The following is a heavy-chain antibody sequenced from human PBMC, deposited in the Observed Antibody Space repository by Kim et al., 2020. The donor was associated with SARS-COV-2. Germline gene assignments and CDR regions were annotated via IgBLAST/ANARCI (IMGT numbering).Heavy chain of an antibody. CDR2: IKQDGSEK. J-gene: IGHJ6*02. CDR1: GFTFSSYW. CDR3: ARDPSRGSGYSNYYYYGMDV. V-gene: IGHV3-7*03. D-gene: IGHD3-22*01. Sequence: GGSLRLSCAASGFTFSSYWMSWVRQAPGKGLEWVANIKQDGSEKYYVDSVKGRFTISRDNAKNSLYLQMNSLRAEDTAVYYCARDPSRGSGYSNYYYYGMDVWGQGTTVTVSS.